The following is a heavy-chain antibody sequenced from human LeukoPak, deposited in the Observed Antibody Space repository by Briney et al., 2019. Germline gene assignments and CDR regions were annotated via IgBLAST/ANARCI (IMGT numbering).Heavy chain of an antibody. D-gene: IGHD3-3*01. Sequence: GGSLRLSCAASGFTFSSYGMHWVRQAPGKGLEWVAFIRYDGSNKYYADSVKGRFTISRDNSKNTLYLQMNSLRAEDTAVYYCARGRKDPYYDFWSGNFDYWGQETLVTVSS. J-gene: IGHJ4*02. CDR3: ARGRKDPYYDFWSGNFDY. CDR1: GFTFSSYG. V-gene: IGHV3-30*02. CDR2: IRYDGSNK.